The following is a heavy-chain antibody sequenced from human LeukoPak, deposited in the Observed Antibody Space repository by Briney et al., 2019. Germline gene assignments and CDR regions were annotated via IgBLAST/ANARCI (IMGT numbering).Heavy chain of an antibody. CDR3: GRAFPPLRTSSAGDL. CDR1: GFTFSDYD. Sequence: GGSLRLSRSASGFTFSDYDMNWIRQAPGKGLEWISAISGRSSHTYYGDSVKGRFSISRGNAKNLLYLQMNGLGAEDTAVYYCGRAFPPLRTSSAGDLWGQGTLVTVPS. D-gene: IGHD3-16*01. V-gene: IGHV3-21*06. J-gene: IGHJ4*02. CDR2: ISGRSSHT.